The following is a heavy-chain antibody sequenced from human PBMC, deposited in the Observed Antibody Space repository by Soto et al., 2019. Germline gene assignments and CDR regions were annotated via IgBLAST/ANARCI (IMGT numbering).Heavy chain of an antibody. D-gene: IGHD3-22*01. CDR2: MNPNSGNT. V-gene: IGHV1-8*01. J-gene: IGHJ5*02. Sequence: ASVKVSCKASGYTFTSYDINWVRQATGQGLEWMGWMNPNSGNTGYAQKFQGRVTMTRNTSISTAYMELSSLRSEDTAVYYCARYYYDSSGNINWFDPWGQGTLVTV. CDR3: ARYYYDSSGNINWFDP. CDR1: GYTFTSYD.